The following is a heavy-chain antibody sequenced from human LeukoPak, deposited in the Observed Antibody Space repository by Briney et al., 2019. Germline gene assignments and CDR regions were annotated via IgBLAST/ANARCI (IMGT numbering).Heavy chain of an antibody. CDR1: GFIFSSYW. CDR3: ARARYYYDSSGYFLYYMDV. J-gene: IGHJ6*03. V-gene: IGHV3-21*01. Sequence: GGSLRLSCAASGFIFSSYWMTWVRQAPGKGLEWVSSISSSSSYIYYADSVKGRFTISRDNAKNSLYLQMNSLRAEDTAVYYCARARYYYDSSGYFLYYMDVWGKGTTVTVSS. D-gene: IGHD3-22*01. CDR2: ISSSSSYI.